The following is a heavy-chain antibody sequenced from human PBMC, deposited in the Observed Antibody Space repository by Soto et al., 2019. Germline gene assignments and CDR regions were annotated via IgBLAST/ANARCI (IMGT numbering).Heavy chain of an antibody. CDR3: AIITFGTYGMDV. Sequence: EVQVLESGGGLVQPGGSLRLSCAASGFTVSSSYMTWVRQAPGKGLDLVSVIYSAGNTYYADSVKGRFTISRDNSKNTVYLQMHSLRAEDTAVYYCAIITFGTYGMDVWGQGTTVTVSS. CDR1: GFTVSSSY. J-gene: IGHJ6*02. D-gene: IGHD3-10*01. V-gene: IGHV3-66*01. CDR2: IYSAGNT.